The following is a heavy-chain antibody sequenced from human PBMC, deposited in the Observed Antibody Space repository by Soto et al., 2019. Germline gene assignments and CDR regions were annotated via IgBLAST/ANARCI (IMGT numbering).Heavy chain of an antibody. CDR1: GGTFSSYT. Sequence: QVQLVQSGAEVKKPGSSVKVSCKASGGTFSSYTISWVRQAPGQGLEWMGRIIPILGIANYAQKFQGRVTITADKSTCTAHMELRSLRSEDTAVYYCARVPLDSSSWPYCDYWGQGTLVTVSS. CDR3: ARVPLDSSSWPYCDY. D-gene: IGHD6-13*01. CDR2: IIPILGIA. V-gene: IGHV1-69*02. J-gene: IGHJ4*02.